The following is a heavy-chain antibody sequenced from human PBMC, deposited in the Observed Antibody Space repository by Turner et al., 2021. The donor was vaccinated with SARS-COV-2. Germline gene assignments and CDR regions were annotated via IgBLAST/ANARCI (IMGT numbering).Heavy chain of an antibody. Sequence: QVQLVQSGAEVTKPGASVKVSCKVSGYTLTELSMHWVRQAPGKGLEWMGGFDPEDGETIYAQKFQGRVTMTEDTSTDTAYMELSSLRSEDTAVYYCLGRDIVVVLVAISEVDYWGQGTLVTVSS. CDR1: GYTLTELS. V-gene: IGHV1-24*01. J-gene: IGHJ4*02. D-gene: IGHD2-2*01. CDR2: FDPEDGET. CDR3: LGRDIVVVLVAISEVDY.